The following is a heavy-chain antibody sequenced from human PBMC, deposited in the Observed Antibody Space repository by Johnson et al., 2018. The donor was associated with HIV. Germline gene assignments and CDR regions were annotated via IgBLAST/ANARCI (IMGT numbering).Heavy chain of an antibody. CDR2: IYSGAST. D-gene: IGHD1-7*01. CDR3: SKYKDNWNYGAFDI. Sequence: QVQLVESGGGLVQPGRSLRLSCAASGFTFDDSAMHWVRQAPGKGLEWVSVIYSGASTYYADSVKGRFTISRDNSKNTLYLQMNSLRAEDTAVYYCSKYKDNWNYGAFDIWGQGTMVTVSS. V-gene: IGHV3-NL1*01. CDR1: GFTFDDSA. J-gene: IGHJ3*02.